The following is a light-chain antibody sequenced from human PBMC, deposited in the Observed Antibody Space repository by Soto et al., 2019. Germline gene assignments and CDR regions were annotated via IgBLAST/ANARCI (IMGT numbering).Light chain of an antibody. CDR1: SSDVGAYSY. Sequence: QSALTQPPSASGSPGQSVTISCTGTSSDVGAYSYVSWYQQHPGKAPKLIISDVSQRPSGVPDRFSGSKSGNTASLNVSGLQTEDEADYYCSSFAGSNILVFGGGTKLTVL. CDR2: DVS. V-gene: IGLV2-8*01. CDR3: SSFAGSNILV. J-gene: IGLJ3*02.